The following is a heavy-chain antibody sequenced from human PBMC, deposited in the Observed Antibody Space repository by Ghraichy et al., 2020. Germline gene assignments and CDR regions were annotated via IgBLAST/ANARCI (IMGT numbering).Heavy chain of an antibody. CDR2: INPNTGVT. J-gene: IGHJ3*02. D-gene: IGHD3-10*01. Sequence: ASVKVSCKASGYTFAGFYMHWVRQARGQGLEWMGWINPNTGVTKYAQNFEGRVTMTRDTSMNTAYMELSRLRSDDTAVYYCARDRLYYYGSGRQGGSAFDIWGQGTMVTVSS. CDR3: ARDRLYYYGSGRQGGSAFDI. V-gene: IGHV1-2*02. CDR1: GYTFAGFY.